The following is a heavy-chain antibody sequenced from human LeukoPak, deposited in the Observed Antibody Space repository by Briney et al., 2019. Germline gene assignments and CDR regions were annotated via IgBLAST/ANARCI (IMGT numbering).Heavy chain of an antibody. D-gene: IGHD6-13*01. Sequence: GGSLRLSCAASGFTFSSYWMNWARQAPGKGLEWVASINHNGNVNYYVDSVKGRFTISRDNAKNSLYLQMSNLRAEDTAVYYCARGVTHSSSWDAFDIWGQGTMVTVSS. CDR1: GFTFSSYW. J-gene: IGHJ3*02. V-gene: IGHV3-7*03. CDR2: INHNGNVN. CDR3: ARGVTHSSSWDAFDI.